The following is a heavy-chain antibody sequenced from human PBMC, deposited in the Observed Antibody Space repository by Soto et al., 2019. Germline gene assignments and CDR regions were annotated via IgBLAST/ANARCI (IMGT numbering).Heavy chain of an antibody. CDR2: IKDGGRT. CDR1: GGSLSGYY. J-gene: IGHJ4*02. CDR3: ASAQEGVVATH. Sequence: QVQLQQWGAGLLKPSETLSLNCAVNGGSLSGYYWSWIRQPPGKGLEWIGEIKDGGRTNYSPSLTRRDTLSADTATSQLSLRLYYVTAADTGVYSGASAQEGVVATHWDQGTLVTVSS. D-gene: IGHD5-12*01. V-gene: IGHV4-34*01.